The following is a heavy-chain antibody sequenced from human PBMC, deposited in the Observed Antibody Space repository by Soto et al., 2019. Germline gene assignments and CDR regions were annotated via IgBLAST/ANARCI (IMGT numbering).Heavy chain of an antibody. Sequence: GGSLRLSCAASGFTVSTSYMSWVRQAPGKGLEWVSLIYRGGSTYYVDSVKGRFTISRDNSKNTLYLQMNSLRAEDTAVYYCARDKRDLRFLEWSYYFDFWGQGTLVTVSS. D-gene: IGHD3-3*01. CDR2: IYRGGST. CDR1: GFTVSTSY. V-gene: IGHV3-53*05. CDR3: ARDKRDLRFLEWSYYFDF. J-gene: IGHJ4*02.